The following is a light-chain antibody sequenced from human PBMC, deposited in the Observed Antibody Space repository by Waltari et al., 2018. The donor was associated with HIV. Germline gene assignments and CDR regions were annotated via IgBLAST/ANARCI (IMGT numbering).Light chain of an antibody. V-gene: IGLV1-47*01. CDR1: SSNIGSNS. Sequence: QSVLTQPHSASGTPGQSVTLSCSGSSSNIGSNSVYWYQVLPGTTPKLLIYRNNRRPSGIPDRFSGSRSGTSASLAISGLRSEDEADYYCAAWDNSLIWVFGGGTKLTVL. CDR3: AAWDNSLIWV. J-gene: IGLJ3*02. CDR2: RNN.